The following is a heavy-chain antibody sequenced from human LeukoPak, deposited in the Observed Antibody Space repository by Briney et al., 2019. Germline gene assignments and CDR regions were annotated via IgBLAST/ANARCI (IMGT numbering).Heavy chain of an antibody. CDR1: GFTFSSYA. CDR2: ISYDGSNK. J-gene: IGHJ5*02. D-gene: IGHD6-19*01. CDR3: ARDRSYSSGWYGFDP. V-gene: IGHV3-30*04. Sequence: GGSLRLSCAASGFTFSSYAMHWARQAPGKGLEWVAVISYDGSNKYYADSVKGRFTISRDNSKNTLYLQMNSLRAEDTAVYYCARDRSYSSGWYGFDPWGQGTLVTVSS.